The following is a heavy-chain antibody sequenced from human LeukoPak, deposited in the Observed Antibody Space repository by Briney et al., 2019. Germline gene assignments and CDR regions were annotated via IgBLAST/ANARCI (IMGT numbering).Heavy chain of an antibody. D-gene: IGHD6-25*01. CDR3: AREGGFYRPLDY. CDR2: VHLDGRT. CDR1: GGSVSSTNW. Sequence: SETLSLTCGVSGGSVSSTNWWTWIRQPPGKGLEWIGEVHLDGRTNFNPSLRSRLTMSVDLSENHVSLKLTSVTAADTAVYYCAREGGFYRPLDYSGQGTLVTVSS. V-gene: IGHV4-4*02. J-gene: IGHJ4*02.